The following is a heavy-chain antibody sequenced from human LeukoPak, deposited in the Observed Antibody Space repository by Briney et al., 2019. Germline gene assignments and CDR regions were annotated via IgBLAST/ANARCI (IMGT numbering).Heavy chain of an antibody. CDR2: MNPNSGNT. D-gene: IGHD5-18*01. V-gene: IGHV1-8*01. CDR1: GYTFTSYD. Sequence: ASVKVSCKASGYTFTSYDINWVRQATGQGLEWMGWMNPNSGNTGYAQKFQGRVTMTRNTSISTAYMELSSLRSEDTAVYYCATGGTAMVHYYYYYMDVWGKGTTVTVSS. CDR3: ATGGTAMVHYYYYYMDV. J-gene: IGHJ6*03.